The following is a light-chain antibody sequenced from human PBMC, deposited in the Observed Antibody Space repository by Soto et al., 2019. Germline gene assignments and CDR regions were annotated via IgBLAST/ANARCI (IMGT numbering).Light chain of an antibody. V-gene: IGKV1-13*02. CDR1: QGISSA. CDR3: QQFNSYPLFT. CDR2: DAS. Sequence: AIQLTQSPSSLSASVGDRVTITCRASQGISSALAWYQQKPGKAPKLLIYDASSLESGVPSRFSVSVSGTDFTLTISSLQPEDFAPYYCQQFNSYPLFTFGPGTKVDIK. J-gene: IGKJ3*01.